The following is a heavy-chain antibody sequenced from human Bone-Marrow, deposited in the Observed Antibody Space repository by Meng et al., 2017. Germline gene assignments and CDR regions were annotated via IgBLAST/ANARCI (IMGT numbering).Heavy chain of an antibody. J-gene: IGHJ6*02. CDR3: ANGDAVRRMDV. Sequence: ASVKVSCKASGYTFTSYYMLRVRQAPGQGLEGMGINNPSGGSTSYAQKFQGRVTMTRDTSTSTVYMELSSLGSEATAVYYCANGDAVRRMDVWGQGTTVTVSS. D-gene: IGHD4-17*01. CDR1: GYTFTSYY. V-gene: IGHV1-46*01. CDR2: NNPSGGST.